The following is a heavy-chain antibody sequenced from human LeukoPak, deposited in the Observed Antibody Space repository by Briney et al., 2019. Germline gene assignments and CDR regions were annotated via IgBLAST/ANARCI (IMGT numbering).Heavy chain of an antibody. CDR1: GYTFTGYY. CDR2: INPNSGGT. Sequence: ASVNVSCTASGYTFTGYYIHWVRQAPGQGLEWMGWINPNSGGTNYAQKFQGRVTMTRDTSISTAYMELRRLRSDDRAVYYCARGPPTIVVVITTGDFDSWGQGTLVTVSS. J-gene: IGHJ4*02. V-gene: IGHV1-2*02. D-gene: IGHD3-22*01. CDR3: ARGPPTIVVVITTGDFDS.